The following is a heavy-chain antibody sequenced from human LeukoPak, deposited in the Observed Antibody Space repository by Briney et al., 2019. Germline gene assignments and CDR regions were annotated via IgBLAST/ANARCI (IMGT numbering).Heavy chain of an antibody. Sequence: SETLSLTCIVSGGSISSSLYYWGWIRQPPGKGLEWIGNIYSGGSTFYNPSLKSRVTISVDTSKNQFSLKLTSVTAADSAVYYYARLYRGSEYLHHWGQGTLVTVSS. J-gene: IGHJ1*01. V-gene: IGHV4-39*01. CDR3: ARLYRGSEYLHH. D-gene: IGHD3-16*02. CDR2: IYSGGST. CDR1: GGSISSSLYY.